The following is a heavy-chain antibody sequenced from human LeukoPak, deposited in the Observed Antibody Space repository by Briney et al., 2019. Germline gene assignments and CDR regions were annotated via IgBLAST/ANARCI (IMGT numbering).Heavy chain of an antibody. V-gene: IGHV4-4*07. CDR2: FYTSGTT. CDR1: GASISSYY. CDR3: ARGDSRFDY. D-gene: IGHD2/OR15-2a*01. J-gene: IGHJ4*02. Sequence: SETLSLTCTVSGASISSYYWSWIRLPAGKGLEWIGRFYTSGTTNFNPSLKSRVTMSGDTSKNQFSLNLSSVTAADTAVYYCARGDSRFDYWGQGTLVTVSS.